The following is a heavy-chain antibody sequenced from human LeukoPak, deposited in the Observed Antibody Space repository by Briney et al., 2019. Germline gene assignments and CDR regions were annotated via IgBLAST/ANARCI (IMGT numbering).Heavy chain of an antibody. J-gene: IGHJ4*02. CDR1: GGSISSYY. D-gene: IGHD3-10*01. V-gene: IGHV4-4*07. Sequence: TSETLSLTCTVSGGSISSYYWSWIRQPAGKGLEWIGRIYTSGSTNYNPSLKSRVTMSVDTSKNQFSLKLSSVTAADTAVYYCARGEDNSGWGSYYRNWGQGTLVTVSS. CDR3: ARGEDNSGWGSYYRN. CDR2: IYTSGST.